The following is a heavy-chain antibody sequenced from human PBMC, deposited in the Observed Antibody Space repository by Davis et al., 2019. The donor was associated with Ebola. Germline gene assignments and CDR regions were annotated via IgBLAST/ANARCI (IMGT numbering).Heavy chain of an antibody. CDR2: IRSKAYGGTT. V-gene: IGHV3-49*04. CDR1: GFTFGDYA. D-gene: IGHD3-3*01. J-gene: IGHJ6*04. Sequence: GESLKISCTASGFTFGDYAMSWVRQAPGKGLEWVGFIRSKAYGGTTEYAASVKGRFTISRDDSKSIAYLQMNSLRAEETAVYYCAKSGLSFGVVKYHYGMDVWGKGTTVTVSS. CDR3: AKSGLSFGVVKYHYGMDV.